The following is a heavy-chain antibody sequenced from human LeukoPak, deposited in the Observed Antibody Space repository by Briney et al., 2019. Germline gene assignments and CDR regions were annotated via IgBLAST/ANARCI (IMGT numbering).Heavy chain of an antibody. Sequence: TGGSLRLSCAASGFTFSSYGMHWVRQAPGKGLEWVAFIRYDGSNKYYADSVKGRFTISRDNSKNTLYLQMNSLRAEDTAVYYCARDGWGLRFLEWLLKECYFDYWGQGTLVTVSS. V-gene: IGHV3-30*02. D-gene: IGHD3-3*01. CDR1: GFTFSSYG. CDR3: ARDGWGLRFLEWLLKECYFDY. CDR2: IRYDGSNK. J-gene: IGHJ4*02.